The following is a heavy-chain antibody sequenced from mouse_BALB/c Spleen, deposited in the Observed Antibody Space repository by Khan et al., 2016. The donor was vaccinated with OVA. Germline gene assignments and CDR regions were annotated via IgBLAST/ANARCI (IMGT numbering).Heavy chain of an antibody. V-gene: IGHV3-8*02. CDR2: VTYSGNT. D-gene: IGHD1-1*01. CDR1: GVSITSGF. J-gene: IGHJ4*01. CDR3: ARSYGRWAMDY. Sequence: EVQLQESGPSLVKPSQTLSLTCSVTGVSITSGFWNWIRKFPGNKFEYMGYVTYSGNTYYNPSLKSRISITRDTSKSQYYLQLNSVTTDDTATYFCARSYGRWAMDYWGQGTSVTVSS.